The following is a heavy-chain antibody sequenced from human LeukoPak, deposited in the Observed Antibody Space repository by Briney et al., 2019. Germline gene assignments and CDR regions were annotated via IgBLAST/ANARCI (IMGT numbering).Heavy chain of an antibody. V-gene: IGHV4-31*03. CDR3: ARDGRKDPYYYYGMDV. CDR1: GGSISSGGYY. J-gene: IGHJ6*02. D-gene: IGHD1-26*01. Sequence: PSQTLSLTCTVSGGSISSGGYYWSWIRQHPGKGLEWIGYIYYSGSPYYNPSLKSRVTISVDTSKNQFSLKLSSVTAADTAVYYCARDGRKDPYYYYGMDVWGQGTTVTVSS. CDR2: IYYSGSP.